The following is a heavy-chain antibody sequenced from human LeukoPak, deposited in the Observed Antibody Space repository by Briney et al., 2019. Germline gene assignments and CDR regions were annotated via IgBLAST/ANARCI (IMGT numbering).Heavy chain of an antibody. CDR1: GDSVSSNSAA. V-gene: IGHV6-1*01. CDR2: TYYRSKWYN. Sequence: SQTLSLTCAISGDSVSSNSAAWNWIRQSPSRGLEWLGRTYYRSKWYNDYAVSVKSRITINPDTSKNQFSLQLNSVTPEDTAVYYCARDRGAYCGRDCYYPGGLDPWGQGTLVTVSS. D-gene: IGHD2-21*02. J-gene: IGHJ5*02. CDR3: ARDRGAYCGRDCYYPGGLDP.